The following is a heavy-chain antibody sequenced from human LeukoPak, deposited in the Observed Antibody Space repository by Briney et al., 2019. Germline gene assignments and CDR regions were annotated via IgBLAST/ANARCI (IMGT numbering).Heavy chain of an antibody. Sequence: ASVKVSCKASGYTFTRYGISWVRQAPGQGLEWMAWISADTGNINYAQKLQGRVTLTTDTSTNTAYMELRRLRSDDTAVYYCARMGFGNYDYVRGTYRTYNWFDPWGQGTLVTVPS. CDR3: ARMGFGNYDYVRGTYRTYNWFDP. D-gene: IGHD3-16*02. CDR1: GYTFTRYG. J-gene: IGHJ5*02. CDR2: ISADTGNI. V-gene: IGHV1-18*01.